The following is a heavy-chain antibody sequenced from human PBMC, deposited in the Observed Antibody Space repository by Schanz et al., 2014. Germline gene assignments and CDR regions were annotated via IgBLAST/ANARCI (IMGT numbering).Heavy chain of an antibody. V-gene: IGHV3-33*03. CDR2: IWYDGSNK. D-gene: IGHD3-3*01. CDR1: GFTFSSYG. Sequence: QVQLVESGGGLVKPGGSLRLSCAASGFTFSSYGMHWVRQAPGRGLEWVALIWYDGSNKYYAESVKGRFTISRDNPKNTLYLQMNSLTAEDTAVYYCARGVRIDYWGQGTLVTVSS. CDR3: ARGVRIDY. J-gene: IGHJ4*02.